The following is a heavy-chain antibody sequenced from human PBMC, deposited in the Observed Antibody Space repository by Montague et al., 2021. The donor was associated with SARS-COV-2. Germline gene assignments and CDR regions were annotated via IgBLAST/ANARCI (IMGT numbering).Heavy chain of an antibody. CDR2: IHHGGST. CDR3: ARLGDGVVPSPILGVGPYYSCYYMVI. J-gene: IGHJ6*03. D-gene: IGHD3-10*01. V-gene: IGHV4-34*01. Sequence: SETLSLTCAVHGGSFSTYSWNWIRQPPGKGLEWIGEIHHGGSTNYNPSLKSRVTISADTSKNQFSLKLTSVAAADTAVYYCARLGDGVVPSPILGVGPYYSCYYMVIWGKGTPVTVSS. CDR1: GGSFSTYS.